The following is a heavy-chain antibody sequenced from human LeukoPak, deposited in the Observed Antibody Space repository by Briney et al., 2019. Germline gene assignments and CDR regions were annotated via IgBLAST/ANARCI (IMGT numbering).Heavy chain of an antibody. CDR1: GYTFTSYG. CDR2: ISAYNGNT. J-gene: IGHJ4*02. D-gene: IGHD6-13*01. V-gene: IGHV1-18*01. CDR3: AIPRSSSWYPPFYYFDY. Sequence: ASVKVSCKASGYTFTSYGISWVRQAARQRLECMGWISAYNGNTNYAQKLQGRVTMTTDTSTSTAYMELRSLRSDDTAVYYCAIPRSSSWYPPFYYFDYWGQGTLVTVSS.